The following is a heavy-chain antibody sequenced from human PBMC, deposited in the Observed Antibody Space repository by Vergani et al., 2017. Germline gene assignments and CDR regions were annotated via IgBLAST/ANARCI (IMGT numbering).Heavy chain of an antibody. J-gene: IGHJ6*03. CDR3: ARSCDFWSGYEYYYYMDV. CDR2: IYPGDSDT. CDR1: GYSFTSYW. V-gene: IGHV5-51*03. D-gene: IGHD3-3*01. Sequence: EVQLVQSGAEVKKPGESLKISCKGSGYSFTSYWIGWVRQMPGKGLEWMGSIYPGDSDTRYSPSFQGQVTISADNSISTAYLQWSSLKASDTAMYYCARSCDFWSGYEYYYYMDVWGKGTTVTVSS.